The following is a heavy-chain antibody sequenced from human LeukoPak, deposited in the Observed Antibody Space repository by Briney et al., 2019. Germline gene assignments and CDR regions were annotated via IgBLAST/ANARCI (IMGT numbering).Heavy chain of an antibody. CDR2: INHSGST. V-gene: IGHV4-34*01. CDR1: GGSFSGYY. D-gene: IGHD3-3*01. CDR3: ARGGGGYDFWSGYSTMKIDY. J-gene: IGHJ4*02. Sequence: PSETLSLTYAVYGGSFSGYYWSWIRQPPGKGLEWIGEINHSGSTNYNPSLKSRVTISVDTSKDQFSLKLSSVTAADTAVYYCARGGGGYDFWSGYSTMKIDYWGQGTLVTVSS.